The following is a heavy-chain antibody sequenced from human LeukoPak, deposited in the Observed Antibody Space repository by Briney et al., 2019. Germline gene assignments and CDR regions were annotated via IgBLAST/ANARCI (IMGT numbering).Heavy chain of an antibody. CDR2: INHSGST. D-gene: IGHD2/OR15-2a*01. J-gene: IGHJ5*02. CDR3: APGSMLFDP. Sequence: SETLSLTCTVSGGSISSGSYYWSWIRQPPGKGLEWIGEINHSGSTNYNPSLKSRVTISVDTSKNQFSLKLSSVTAADTAVYYCAPGSMLFDPWGQGTLVTVSS. CDR1: GGSISSGSYY. V-gene: IGHV4-39*07.